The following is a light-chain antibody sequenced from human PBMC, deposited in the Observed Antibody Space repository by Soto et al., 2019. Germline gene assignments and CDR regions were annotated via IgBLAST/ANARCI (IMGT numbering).Light chain of an antibody. Sequence: DIPMTQSPSSLSASVGDRVTSTCRASHPISNYLNCYQHRPGKAPKLLIYGASTLQSGVPSRFSGSESGTDFTLTITSLQPEDCATYYCQQTYATPITFGQGTRLEIK. CDR2: GAS. V-gene: IGKV1-39*01. J-gene: IGKJ5*01. CDR3: QQTYATPIT. CDR1: HPISNY.